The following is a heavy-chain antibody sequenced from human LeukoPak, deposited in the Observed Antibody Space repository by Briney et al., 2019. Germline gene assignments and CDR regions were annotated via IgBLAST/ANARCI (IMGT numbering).Heavy chain of an antibody. CDR1: GFTFSSYW. D-gene: IGHD2-15*01. CDR2: IKQDGSEK. J-gene: IGHJ4*02. V-gene: IGHV3-7*01. Sequence: GGSLSLSCAASGFTFSSYWMSWVRQAPGKGLEWVANIKQDGSEKYYVDSVKGRFTISRDNAKNSLYLQMNSLRAEDTAVYYCARRYCSGGSCYPPPYFDYWGQGTLVTVSS. CDR3: ARRYCSGGSCYPPPYFDY.